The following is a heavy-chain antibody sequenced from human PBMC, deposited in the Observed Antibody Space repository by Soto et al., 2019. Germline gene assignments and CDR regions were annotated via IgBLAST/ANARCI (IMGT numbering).Heavy chain of an antibody. V-gene: IGHV1-69*02. J-gene: IGHJ3*02. CDR2: IIPILGIA. Sequence: SVKVSWKACGVTFSSYTSSWVRQAPGQGLEWMGRIIPILGIANYAQKFQGRVTITADKSTSTAYMELSSLRSEDTAVYYCARARFKLAAFDIWGQGTMVTVSS. CDR1: GVTFSSYT. CDR3: ARARFKLAAFDI. D-gene: IGHD6-6*01.